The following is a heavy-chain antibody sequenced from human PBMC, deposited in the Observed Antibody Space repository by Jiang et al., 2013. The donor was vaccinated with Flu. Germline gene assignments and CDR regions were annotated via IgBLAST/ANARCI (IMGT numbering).Heavy chain of an antibody. CDR2: IDPSDSYT. V-gene: IGHV5-10-1*03. Sequence: VQLVESGAEMRKPGETLRISCQGSGYNFTSFFISWVRQVPGKGLEWMGKIDPSDSYTNYSPSFRGRVTISADKSINVAYLQWRSLQASDTALYYCAILHLSLPKSVSFSSRFDPWGQGTWSPSP. CDR3: AILHLSLPKSVSFSSRFDP. CDR1: GYNFTSFF. J-gene: IGHJ5*02. D-gene: IGHD5/OR15-5a*01.